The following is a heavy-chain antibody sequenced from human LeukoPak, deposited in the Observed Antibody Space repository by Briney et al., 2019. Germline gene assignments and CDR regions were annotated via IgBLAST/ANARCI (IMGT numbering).Heavy chain of an antibody. CDR3: AKGSRGSCRGAYCYSFDN. J-gene: IGHJ4*02. CDR2: ISGSDPGT. Sequence: GGSLRLPCAASGFSFSTYAMSWVRQIPGKGLEWVSAISGSDPGTYYADSVKGRFTISRVNSRNTLYLQMNRLRVEDTAVYYCAKGSRGSCRGAYCYSFDNWGQGAVVTVSS. CDR1: GFSFSTYA. V-gene: IGHV3-23*01. D-gene: IGHD2-21*02.